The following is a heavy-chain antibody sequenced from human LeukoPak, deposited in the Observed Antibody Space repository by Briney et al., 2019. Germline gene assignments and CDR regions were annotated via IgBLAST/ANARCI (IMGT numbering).Heavy chain of an antibody. J-gene: IGHJ5*02. CDR2: IYYRGST. CDR1: GGSINSYY. Sequence: PSETLSLTCTVSGGSINSYYWSWIRQPPGKGLEWIGYIYYRGSTDYNPSLKSRVTISVDTSKNQFSLKLSSVTAADTAVYYCVGAVGYQRWFDPWGQGILVTVSS. D-gene: IGHD2-2*01. CDR3: VGAVGYQRWFDP. V-gene: IGHV4-59*01.